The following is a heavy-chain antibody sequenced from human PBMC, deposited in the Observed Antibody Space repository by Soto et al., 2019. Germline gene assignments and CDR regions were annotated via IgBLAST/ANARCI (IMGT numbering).Heavy chain of an antibody. D-gene: IGHD2-15*01. CDR3: ARDEMGYCSRGSCYTPGGMDV. Sequence: GGSLRLSCVASGFIFSNYGMHWVRQAPGKGLEWVAAIWNDGSNKYFADSVKGRFTMSRDNSKDTLYLQMNSLRVEDTAVYYCARDEMGYCSRGSCYTPGGMDVWGQGTTVTVSS. CDR2: IWNDGSNK. V-gene: IGHV3-33*01. J-gene: IGHJ6*02. CDR1: GFIFSNYG.